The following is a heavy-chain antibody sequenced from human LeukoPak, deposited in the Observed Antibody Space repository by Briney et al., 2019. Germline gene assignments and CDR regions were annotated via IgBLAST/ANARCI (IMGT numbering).Heavy chain of an antibody. J-gene: IGHJ4*02. CDR3: ARHSYSHGYGDY. CDR1: GGSISSSSYY. D-gene: IGHD5-18*01. CDR2: IYYSGST. Sequence: TDTLSLTCTVSGGSISSSSYYWGWIRQPPGKGLEWIGSIYYSGSTYYNPSLKSRVSTSVDTSKNQFSLKLSSVTAADTAVYYCARHSYSHGYGDYWGQGTLVTVSS. V-gene: IGHV4-39*01.